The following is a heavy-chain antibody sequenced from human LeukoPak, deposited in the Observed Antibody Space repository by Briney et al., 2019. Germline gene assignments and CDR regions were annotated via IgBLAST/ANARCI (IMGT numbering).Heavy chain of an antibody. V-gene: IGHV1-69*13. Sequence: GASVKVSCEASGGTFSSYAISWVRQAPGQGLEWMGGIIPIFGTANYAQKFQGRVTITADESTSTAYMELSSLRSEDTAVYYCASVGDYGYNWFDPWGQGTLVTVSS. CDR3: ASVGDYGYNWFDP. J-gene: IGHJ5*02. D-gene: IGHD4-17*01. CDR2: IIPIFGTA. CDR1: GGTFSSYA.